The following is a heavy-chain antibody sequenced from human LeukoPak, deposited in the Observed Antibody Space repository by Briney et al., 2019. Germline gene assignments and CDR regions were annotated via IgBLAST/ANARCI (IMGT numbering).Heavy chain of an antibody. D-gene: IGHD3-10*01. J-gene: IGHJ3*02. CDR2: IYTSGST. CDR1: GGSISSYY. CDR3: ARDRWFGEFGVISYAFDI. V-gene: IGHV4-4*07. Sequence: SETLSLTCTVSGGSISSYYWSWIRQPAGKGLEWIGRIYTSGSTNYNPSLKSRVTMSVDTSKNQFSLKLSSVTAADTAVYYCARDRWFGEFGVISYAFDIRGQGTMVTVSS.